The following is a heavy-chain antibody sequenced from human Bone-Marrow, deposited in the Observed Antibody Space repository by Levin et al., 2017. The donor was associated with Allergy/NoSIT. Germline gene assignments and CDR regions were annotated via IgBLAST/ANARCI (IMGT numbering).Heavy chain of an antibody. CDR1: GGTFSSYA. J-gene: IGHJ4*02. V-gene: IGHV1-69*13. Sequence: SVKVSCKASGGTFSSYAISWVRQAPGQGLEWMGGIIPIFGTANYAQKFQGRVTITADESTSTAYMELSSLRSEDTAVYYCARVPVAYCGGDCYYYFDYWGQGTLVTVSS. CDR3: ARVPVAYCGGDCYYYFDY. D-gene: IGHD2-21*02. CDR2: IIPIFGTA.